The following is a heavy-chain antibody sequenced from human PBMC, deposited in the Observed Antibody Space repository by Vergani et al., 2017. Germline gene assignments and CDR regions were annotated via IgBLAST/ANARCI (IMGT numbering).Heavy chain of an antibody. CDR3: VNDAGSYENFFDS. D-gene: IGHD1-26*01. CDR2: LTGGGGST. J-gene: IGHJ4*02. CDR1: GFTFSTYA. V-gene: IGHV3-23*01. Sequence: EVQLLESGGSLKQPGGSVRLSCAASGFTFSTYAMHWVRQAPGKGLEWVSALTGGGGSTYSADSFKGRFIISRDNARDTLYLQMNSLRPEDTATYYCVNDAGSYENFFDSWGQGTLVTVSS.